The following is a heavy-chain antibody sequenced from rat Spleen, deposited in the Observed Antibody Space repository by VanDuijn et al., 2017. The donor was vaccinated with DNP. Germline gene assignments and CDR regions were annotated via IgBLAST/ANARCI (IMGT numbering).Heavy chain of an antibody. CDR1: GFSLTSYG. J-gene: IGHJ4*01. CDR2: ISSGGST. Sequence: QVKLKESGPGLVQPSQTLSLTCTVSGFSLTSYGVRWVRQPPGKGLAVFAAISSGGSTYYNSALKSRLTISRDTSKSQVFLKMNSLQTEDTAIYFCTRGGYPGDAMDAWGQGTSVTVSS. D-gene: IGHD1-4*01. V-gene: IGHV2S12*01. CDR3: TRGGYPGDAMDA.